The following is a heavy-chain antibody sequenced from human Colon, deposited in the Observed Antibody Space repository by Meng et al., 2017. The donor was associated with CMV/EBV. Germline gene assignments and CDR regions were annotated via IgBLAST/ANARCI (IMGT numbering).Heavy chain of an antibody. D-gene: IGHD3-10*01. CDR2: ISWHSNNI. CDR3: VKDRYSGRDNWFGP. Sequence: GGSLRLSCTASGFTFGDYAMHWVRQTPEKGLEWVAGISWHSNNIAYADSVEGRFTISRDNAKNSLYLQMNSLRPEDTALYYCVKDRYSGRDNWFGPWGQGTLVTVSS. J-gene: IGHJ5*02. CDR1: GFTFGDYA. V-gene: IGHV3-9*01.